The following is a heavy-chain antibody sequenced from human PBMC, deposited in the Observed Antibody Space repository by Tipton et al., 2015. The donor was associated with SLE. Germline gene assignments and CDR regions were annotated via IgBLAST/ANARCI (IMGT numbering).Heavy chain of an antibody. CDR1: GASIGSHH. J-gene: IGHJ6*03. V-gene: IGHV4-59*08. Sequence: LRLSCTVSGASIGSHHWTWIRQPPGKGLEWIGNIFYRGGTNYSPFLNSRITISVDTSKNQLSLNVISMTAADTAVYYCARVCSSGYPYYYYYYMDVWGKGTTVTVSS. CDR3: ARVCSSGYPYYYYYYMDV. CDR2: IFYRGGT. D-gene: IGHD3-22*01.